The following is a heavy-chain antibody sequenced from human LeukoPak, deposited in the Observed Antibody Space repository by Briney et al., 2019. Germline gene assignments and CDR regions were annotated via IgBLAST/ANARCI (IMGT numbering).Heavy chain of an antibody. CDR3: VVQGWVFRAPTQYYFDY. CDR1: GFTFSSYA. V-gene: IGHV3-64D*06. J-gene: IGHJ4*02. CDR2: ISSNGGSR. D-gene: IGHD1-1*01. Sequence: GGSLRLSCAASGFTFSSYAMHWVRQAPGPGMEYDSAISSNGGSRYYADSVKGRFTISRDNSKNTLFPQMSSLRAEDTAVYYCVVQGWVFRAPTQYYFDYWGQGTLVTVSS.